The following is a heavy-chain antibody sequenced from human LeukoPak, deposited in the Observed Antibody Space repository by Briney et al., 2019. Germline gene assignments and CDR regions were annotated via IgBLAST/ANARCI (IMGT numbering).Heavy chain of an antibody. CDR1: GFTVSSND. Sequence: PGGSLRLSCAASGFTVSSNDMSWARQAPGKGLEWVSVIYSGGRTFYADSVKGRFTISRDNSKNTLYLQMNSLGAEDTAVYYCAIYDSSGYYNYWGQGTLVTVSS. CDR3: AIYDSSGYYNY. J-gene: IGHJ4*02. CDR2: IYSGGRT. D-gene: IGHD3-22*01. V-gene: IGHV3-53*01.